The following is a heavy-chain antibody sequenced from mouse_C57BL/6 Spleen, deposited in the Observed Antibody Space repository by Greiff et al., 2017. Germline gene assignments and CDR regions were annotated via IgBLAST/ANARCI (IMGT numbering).Heavy chain of an antibody. CDR1: GFSLTSYG. V-gene: IGHV2-3*01. Sequence: VMLVESGPGLVAPSQSLSITCTVSGFSLTSYGVSWVRQPPGKGLEWLGVIWGDGSTNYHSAHISRLSISKDNSKSQVFLKLNSLQTDDTATYYCAKQGVYYYGSPHYAMDYWGQGTSVTVSS. D-gene: IGHD1-1*01. CDR2: IWGDGST. CDR3: AKQGVYYYGSPHYAMDY. J-gene: IGHJ4*01.